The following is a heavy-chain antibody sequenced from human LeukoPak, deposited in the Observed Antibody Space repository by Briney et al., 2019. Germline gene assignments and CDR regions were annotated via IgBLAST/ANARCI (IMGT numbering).Heavy chain of an antibody. CDR2: VEGWEDDM. D-gene: IGHD3-10*01. V-gene: IGHV3-30*02. CDR3: SRENRGFGDALDI. CDR1: GLTLSQSC. J-gene: IGHJ3*02. Sequence: GGSLSPAWVASGLTLSQSCSRWARQARGRGMGWVARVEGWEDDMYYVCCVKGRCIVSRENSKKTVSLLMNSLRTEDTAVYYCSRENRGFGDALDIWGRGTAVTVSS.